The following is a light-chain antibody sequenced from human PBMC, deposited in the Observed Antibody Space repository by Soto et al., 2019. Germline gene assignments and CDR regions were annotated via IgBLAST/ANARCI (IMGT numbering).Light chain of an antibody. V-gene: IGKV3-11*01. Sequence: EIVLTQSPATLSLSPGERATLSCRASQSVSSYLAWYQQNPGQAPRLLIYDASNRATGIPARFSGSGSGTDFTLTISSLEPEDFAVYYCQQRSNWPPGGTFGPGTNVDIK. CDR1: QSVSSY. CDR3: QQRSNWPPGGT. J-gene: IGKJ3*01. CDR2: DAS.